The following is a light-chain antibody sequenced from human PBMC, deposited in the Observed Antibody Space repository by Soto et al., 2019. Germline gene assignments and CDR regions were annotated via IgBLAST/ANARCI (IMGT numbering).Light chain of an antibody. CDR1: QSVSRF. J-gene: IGKJ5*01. V-gene: IGKV3-11*01. CDR3: QQRSDWPIT. CDR2: DAS. Sequence: EVVLTQSPATLSLSPGERANLSCRASQSVSRFLAWYQQKPGQAPRLLIFDASNRATGIPAKFSASGSGTDFTLTISSLESEDSAVYYCQQRSDWPITFGQGTRLDIK.